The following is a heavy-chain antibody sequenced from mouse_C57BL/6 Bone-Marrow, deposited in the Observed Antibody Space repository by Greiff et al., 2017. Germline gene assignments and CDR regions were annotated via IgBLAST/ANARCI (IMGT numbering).Heavy chain of an antibody. Sequence: QVQLQQPGAELVKPGASVKMSCKASGYTFTSYWITWVKQRPGQGLEWIGDIYPGSGSTNYNEKFKSKATLTVDTSSSTAYMQLSSLTSEDSAVYDCAREGLDWDFLCYFDVWGTGTTVTVSS. J-gene: IGHJ1*03. CDR1: GYTFTSYW. CDR3: AREGLDWDFLCYFDV. CDR2: IYPGSGST. V-gene: IGHV1-55*01. D-gene: IGHD4-1*01.